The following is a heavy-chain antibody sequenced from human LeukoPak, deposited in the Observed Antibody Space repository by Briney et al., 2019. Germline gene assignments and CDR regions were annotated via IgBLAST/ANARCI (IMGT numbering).Heavy chain of an antibody. Sequence: SETLSLTCAASGGSITIGTWWTWVRQPPGQGLEWIGEVYYSGSPNYNSSLKRRVTISLDKTKNQFLLNLTSVTAADTAVYYCARGPRKWGQGTMVTVSS. CDR1: GGSITIGTW. V-gene: IGHV4-4*02. CDR2: VYYSGSP. J-gene: IGHJ3*01. CDR3: ARGPRK.